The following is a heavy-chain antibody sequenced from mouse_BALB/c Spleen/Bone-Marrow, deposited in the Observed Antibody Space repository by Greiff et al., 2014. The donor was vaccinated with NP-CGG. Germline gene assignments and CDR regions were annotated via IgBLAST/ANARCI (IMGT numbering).Heavy chain of an antibody. CDR2: IDPENGNT. CDR1: GFNIKDYY. J-gene: IGHJ2*01. CDR3: ARRYGSSFDY. D-gene: IGHD1-1*01. Sequence: VQLQQSGAELVRPGALVKLSCKASGFNIKDYYMHWVIQRPEQGLERIGWIDPENGNTIYDPKFQGKASITADTSSNTAYLQLSSLTSEDTAVYYCARRYGSSFDYWGQGTTLTVSS. V-gene: IGHV14-1*02.